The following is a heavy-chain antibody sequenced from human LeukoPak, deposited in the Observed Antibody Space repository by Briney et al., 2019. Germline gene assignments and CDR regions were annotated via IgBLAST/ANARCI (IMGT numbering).Heavy chain of an antibody. J-gene: IGHJ3*02. Sequence: ASVKVSCKASGGTFSSYAISWVRQAPGQGLEWMGGIIPIFGTANYAQKFQGRVTITTDESTSTAYMELSSLRSEDTAVYYCARVAVVPAAPWDAFDIWGQGTMVTVSS. CDR1: GGTFSSYA. V-gene: IGHV1-69*05. D-gene: IGHD2-2*01. CDR3: ARVAVVPAAPWDAFDI. CDR2: IIPIFGTA.